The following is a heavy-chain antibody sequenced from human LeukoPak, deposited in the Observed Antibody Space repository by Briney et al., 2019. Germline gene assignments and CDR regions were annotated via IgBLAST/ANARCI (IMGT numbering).Heavy chain of an antibody. CDR3: ATTSYGDYSNDC. J-gene: IGHJ4*02. V-gene: IGHV3-21*01. CDR1: GFTFSTYS. CDR2: ISSGSSYI. D-gene: IGHD4-17*01. Sequence: GGSLRLSCAASGFTFSTYSMNWVRQAPGKGLEWVSSISSGSSYIYYADSVKGRFTISRDNAKNSLYLQMNSLRAEDTAVYYCATTSYGDYSNDCWGQGTLVTVSS.